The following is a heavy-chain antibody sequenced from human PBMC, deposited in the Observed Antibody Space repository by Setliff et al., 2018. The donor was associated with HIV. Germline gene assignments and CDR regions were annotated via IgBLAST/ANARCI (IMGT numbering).Heavy chain of an antibody. CDR3: ARELKSSSGWYGCFYMDV. V-gene: IGHV1-8*02. J-gene: IGHJ6*03. Sequence: ASVKVSCKASGYTFTTNDINWVRQATGQGLEWMGWMNPKSGNTGYAQKFQGRVTMTRDTSIGTAYMELSSLRSDDTAVYYCARELKSSSGWYGCFYMDVWGKGTTVTVSS. D-gene: IGHD6-19*01. CDR2: MNPKSGNT. CDR1: GYTFTTND.